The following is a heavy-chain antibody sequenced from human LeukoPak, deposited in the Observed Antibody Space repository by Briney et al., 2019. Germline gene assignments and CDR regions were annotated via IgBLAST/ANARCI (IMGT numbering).Heavy chain of an antibody. V-gene: IGHV3-30*02. CDR3: ARTSVPANDAFDI. J-gene: IGHJ3*02. CDR1: GFAFSSYG. CDR2: IHYDSSTE. D-gene: IGHD1-14*01. Sequence: PPGGSLRLSCAASGFAFSSYGMHWVRQAPGKGLEWVAYIHYDSSTEDYADSVKGRFTISRDNAKNSLYLQMNSLRAEDTAVYYCARTSVPANDAFDIWGQGTMVAVSS.